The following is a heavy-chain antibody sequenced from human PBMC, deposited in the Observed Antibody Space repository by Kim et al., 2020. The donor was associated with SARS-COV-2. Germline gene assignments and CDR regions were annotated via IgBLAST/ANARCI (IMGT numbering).Heavy chain of an antibody. D-gene: IGHD4-17*01. CDR2: ISSSGSTI. J-gene: IGHJ3*02. Sequence: GGSLRLSCAASGFTFSSYEMNWVRQAPGKGLEWVSYISSSGSTIYYADSVKGRFTISRDNAKNSLYLQMNNLRAEDTAVYYCARTTVVTRDAVDIWGQGTMVTVSS. CDR1: GFTFSSYE. V-gene: IGHV3-48*03. CDR3: ARTTVVTRDAVDI.